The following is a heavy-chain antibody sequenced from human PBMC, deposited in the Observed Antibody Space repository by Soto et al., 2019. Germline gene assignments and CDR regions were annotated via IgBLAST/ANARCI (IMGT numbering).Heavy chain of an antibody. J-gene: IGHJ4*02. CDR3: ARIIAEAGTGFDF. CDR1: GYTFISYW. V-gene: IGHV5-51*01. CDR2: IYPGDSDI. Sequence: PGESLKISCQASGYTFISYWIAWVRQMPGKSLEWMGIIYPGDSDIRYNPSFQGQVTISADKSINTAYLQWSSLKASDTAMYYCARIIAEAGTGFDFWGQGTLVTVSS. D-gene: IGHD6-19*01.